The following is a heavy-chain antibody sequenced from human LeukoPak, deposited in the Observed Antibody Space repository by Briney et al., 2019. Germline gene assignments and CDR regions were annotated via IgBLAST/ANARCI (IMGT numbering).Heavy chain of an antibody. CDR1: GGSFSGYY. J-gene: IGHJ4*02. Sequence: SETLSPTCAVYGGSFSGYYWSWIRQPPGKGLEWIGEINHSGSTNYNPPLKSRVTISVDTSKNQFSLKLSSVTAADTAVYYCARGKGITIFGVPRYFDYWGQGTLVTVSS. V-gene: IGHV4-34*01. CDR2: INHSGST. CDR3: ARGKGITIFGVPRYFDY. D-gene: IGHD3-3*01.